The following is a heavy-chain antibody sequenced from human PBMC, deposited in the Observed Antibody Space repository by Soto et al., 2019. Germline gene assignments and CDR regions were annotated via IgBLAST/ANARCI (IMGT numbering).Heavy chain of an antibody. Sequence: GGSLRLSCAASGFTFSDYWMSWVRQAPGKGLEWVANIKQDGSEKYYVDSVKGRFTISRDNAEDSLYLQMNSLRAEDTAVYYCARALADYDFWSGYFPRNYYYYMDVWGKGTTVTVSS. D-gene: IGHD3-3*01. V-gene: IGHV3-7*01. J-gene: IGHJ6*03. CDR1: GFTFSDYW. CDR3: ARALADYDFWSGYFPRNYYYYMDV. CDR2: IKQDGSEK.